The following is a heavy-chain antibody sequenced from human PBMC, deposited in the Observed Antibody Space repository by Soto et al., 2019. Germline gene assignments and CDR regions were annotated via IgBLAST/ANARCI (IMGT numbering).Heavy chain of an antibody. CDR3: ARGAINYYYEDV. CDR2: IKRDGSTT. Sequence: EVQLVESGGGLVQPGGSLRLSCAASGFTFSDYGMHWVRQAPGKGLEWVSRIKRDGSTTNYADSVKGRFTISRDNAKNTLYLEMNRLRVEDTADYYCARGAINYYYEDVWGKGTTVTVSS. CDR1: GFTFSDYG. J-gene: IGHJ6*03. V-gene: IGHV3-74*01.